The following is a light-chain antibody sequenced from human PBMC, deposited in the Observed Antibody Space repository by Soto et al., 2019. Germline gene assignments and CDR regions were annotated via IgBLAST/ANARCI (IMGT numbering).Light chain of an antibody. J-gene: IGKJ1*01. CDR2: WAS. CDR1: QSVLYSSNNKNY. V-gene: IGKV4-1*01. Sequence: DIVMTQSPDSLAVSLGERATINCKSSQSVLYSSNNKNYLAWYQQKPGQPPKVLIYWASTRESGVPDRFSGSESGTDFTLTISNLQAEDVEVYYCQQYYSTPWTVGQGTKVDIK. CDR3: QQYYSTPWT.